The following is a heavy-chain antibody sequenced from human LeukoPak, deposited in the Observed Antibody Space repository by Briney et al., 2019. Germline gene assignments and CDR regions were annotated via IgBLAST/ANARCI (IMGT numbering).Heavy chain of an antibody. V-gene: IGHV4-34*01. Sequence: SETLSLTCAVYGGSFSGYYWSWIRQPPGKGLEWIGEINHSGSTNYNPTLKSRVTISVDTSKNQFSLKLSSVTAADTAVYYCARGGIAALYWGQGTLVTVSS. D-gene: IGHD6-6*01. CDR1: GGSFSGYY. CDR3: ARGGIAALY. J-gene: IGHJ4*02. CDR2: INHSGST.